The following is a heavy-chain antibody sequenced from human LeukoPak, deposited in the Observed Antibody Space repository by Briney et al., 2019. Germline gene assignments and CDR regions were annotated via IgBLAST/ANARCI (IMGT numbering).Heavy chain of an antibody. J-gene: IGHJ4*02. Sequence: ASVKVSCKASGYTFTGYYMHWVRQAPGQGREGMGWINPNSGGTNYAQKFQGRVTMTRDTSISTAYMEPSSMRSDGTAVYYRARSHTTVTTSPFDYWGQGTLVTVSS. CDR2: INPNSGGT. CDR1: GYTFTGYY. V-gene: IGHV1-2*02. D-gene: IGHD4-17*01. CDR3: ARSHTTVTTSPFDY.